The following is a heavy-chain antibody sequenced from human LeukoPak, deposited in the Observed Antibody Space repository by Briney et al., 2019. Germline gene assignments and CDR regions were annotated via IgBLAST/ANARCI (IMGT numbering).Heavy chain of an antibody. J-gene: IGHJ4*02. V-gene: IGHV4-59*08. CDR3: ARHSGAGTGFVY. CDR2: IYYSGST. D-gene: IGHD6-19*01. Sequence: SETLSLTCTVSGGSTSSYYWSWIRQPPGKGLEWIGYIYYSGSTSYNPSLKSRLTISIDTSKNQFSLKLSSVTAADTAVYYCARHSGAGTGFVYWGQGTLVTVSS. CDR1: GGSTSSYY.